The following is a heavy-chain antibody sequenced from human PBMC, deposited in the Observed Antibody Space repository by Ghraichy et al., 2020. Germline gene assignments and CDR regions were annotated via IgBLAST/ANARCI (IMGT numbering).Heavy chain of an antibody. CDR1: GFTFSSYA. CDR3: QLGWELPGVDY. V-gene: IGHV3-23*01. J-gene: IGHJ4*02. CDR2: ISGSGGST. D-gene: IGHD1-26*01. Sequence: LSLTCAASGFTFSSYAMSWVRQAPGKGLEWVSAISGSGGSTYYADSVKGRFTISRDNSKNTLYLQMNSLRAEDTAVYYCQLGWELPGVDYWGQGTLVTVSS.